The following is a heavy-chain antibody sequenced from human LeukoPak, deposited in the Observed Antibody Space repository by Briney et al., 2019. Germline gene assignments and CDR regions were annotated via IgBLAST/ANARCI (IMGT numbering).Heavy chain of an antibody. CDR1: GGSISSFY. Sequence: PSETLSLTCTVSGGSISSFYWSWIRQPPGKGLEWIGYIFYSGSTNYNPSPKSRVTISVDTSKNQFSLKLSSVTAADTAMYYCARAGASYSFDYWGQGTLVTVSS. V-gene: IGHV4-59*01. D-gene: IGHD2-21*01. CDR3: ARAGASYSFDY. J-gene: IGHJ4*02. CDR2: IFYSGST.